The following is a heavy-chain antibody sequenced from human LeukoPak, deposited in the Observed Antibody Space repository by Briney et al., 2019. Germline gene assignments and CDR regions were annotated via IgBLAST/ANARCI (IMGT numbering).Heavy chain of an antibody. V-gene: IGHV1-69*04. CDR3: GKERGNYGSAPERTFDF. CDR2: IIPILGIA. D-gene: IGHD3-10*01. CDR1: GGTFSSYA. Sequence: SVKVSCKASGGTFSSYAISWVRQAPGQGLEWMGRIIPILGIANYAQKFQGRVTITADKSTSTAYMELSSLRSEDTAVYYCGKERGNYGSAPERTFDFWGQGTLVTVPS. J-gene: IGHJ4*02.